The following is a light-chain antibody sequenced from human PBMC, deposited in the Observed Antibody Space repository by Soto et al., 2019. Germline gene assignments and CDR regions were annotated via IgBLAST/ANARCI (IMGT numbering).Light chain of an antibody. CDR2: DAS. V-gene: IGKV3-20*01. Sequence: EIVLTQSPATLSLSPGERATLSCRASQSISSTFLAWYQQKPGQAPRLLIKDASSRATGIPDRFSGSGSGTDFSLTISRLEPEDFAVYFCQQYGTSPFTFGPRTKVDI. CDR1: QSISSTF. CDR3: QQYGTSPFT. J-gene: IGKJ3*01.